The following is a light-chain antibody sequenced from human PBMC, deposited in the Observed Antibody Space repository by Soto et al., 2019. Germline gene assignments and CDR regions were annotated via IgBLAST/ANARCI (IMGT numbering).Light chain of an antibody. CDR1: QDISNY. Sequence: DIQMTQSPSSLSASVGDRVTITCQASQDISNYLNGYQQKPGKAPKLLIYDASNLETGVPSRFSGSGSGTDFTFTISSLQPEDIATYYCQQYDTFGQGTKLEIK. CDR2: DAS. CDR3: QQYDT. J-gene: IGKJ2*01. V-gene: IGKV1-33*01.